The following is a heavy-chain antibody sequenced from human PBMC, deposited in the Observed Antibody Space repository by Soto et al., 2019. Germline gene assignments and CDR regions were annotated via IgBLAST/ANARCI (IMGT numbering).Heavy chain of an antibody. D-gene: IGHD6-13*01. V-gene: IGHV3-48*02. CDR3: ARVGEGAAAGYYYYYYGMEV. CDR2: ISSSSSTI. J-gene: IGHJ6*02. CDR1: GFTFSSYS. Sequence: CAASGFTFSSYSMNCVRHAPGKGLEWVSYISSSSSTIYYADSVKGRFTISRDNAKNSLYLQMNSLRDEDTAVHYCARVGEGAAAGYYYYYYGMEVWGQGTTVTVSS.